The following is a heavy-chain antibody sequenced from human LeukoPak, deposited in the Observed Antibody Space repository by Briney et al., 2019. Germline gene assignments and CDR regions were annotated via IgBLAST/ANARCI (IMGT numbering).Heavy chain of an antibody. D-gene: IGHD4-17*01. CDR2: VYYSGST. CDR1: GGSISSSNYF. Sequence: SETLSLTCTVSGGSISSSNYFWGWIRQPPGKGLEWIGSVYYSGSTYYNPSLKSRVTISVDMSKNQFSLGLSSVTAADTAVYYCARQSLTTVTRTFDCWGQGTLVTVSS. V-gene: IGHV4-39*01. CDR3: ARQSLTTVTRTFDC. J-gene: IGHJ4*02.